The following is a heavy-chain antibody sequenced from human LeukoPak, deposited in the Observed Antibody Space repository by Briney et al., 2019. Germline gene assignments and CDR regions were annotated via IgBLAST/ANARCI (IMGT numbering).Heavy chain of an antibody. CDR2: IYPGDSDT. J-gene: IGHJ4*02. CDR1: GYSFTSYW. CDR3: ARQRSSGWNDFDY. Sequence: GESLKISCKGSGYSFTSYWIGWVRQMPGKGLEWMGIIYPGDSDTRYSPSFQGQVTISADESTSTAYLQWSSLKASDTAMYYCARQRSSGWNDFDYWGQGTLVTVSS. V-gene: IGHV5-51*01. D-gene: IGHD6-19*01.